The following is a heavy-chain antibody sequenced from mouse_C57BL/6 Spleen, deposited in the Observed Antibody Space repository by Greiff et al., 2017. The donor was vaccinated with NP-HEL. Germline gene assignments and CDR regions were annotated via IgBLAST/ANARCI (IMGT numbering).Heavy chain of an antibody. CDR3: ARGLGYGSSPYYFDY. J-gene: IGHJ2*01. CDR1: GFTFSSYA. Sequence: EVMLVESGGGLVKPGGSLKLSCAASGFTFSSYAMSWVRQTPEKRLEWVATISDGGSYTYYPDNVKGRFTISRDNAKNNLYLQMSHLKSEDTAMYYCARGLGYGSSPYYFDYWGQGTTLTVSS. CDR2: ISDGGSYT. D-gene: IGHD1-1*01. V-gene: IGHV5-4*03.